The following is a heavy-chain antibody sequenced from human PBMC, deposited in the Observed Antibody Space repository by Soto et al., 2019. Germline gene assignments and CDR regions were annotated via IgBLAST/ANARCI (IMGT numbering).Heavy chain of an antibody. CDR3: ARHSPDSDWLSQFDY. CDR2: FFIGGNT. CDR1: GGSISSSTYY. J-gene: IGHJ4*02. D-gene: IGHD3-9*01. V-gene: IGHV4-39*01. Sequence: PSETLSLTCTVSGGSISSSTYYWGWMRQPPGKGLEWIGSFFIGGNTYYNPSLKSRVTISVDTSKNQFSLKLSSVTAADTAVYYCARHSPDSDWLSQFDYWGQGTLVTVSS.